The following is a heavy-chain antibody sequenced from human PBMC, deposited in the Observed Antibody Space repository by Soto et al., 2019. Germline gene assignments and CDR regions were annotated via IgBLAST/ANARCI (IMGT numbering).Heavy chain of an antibody. V-gene: IGHV3-23*01. J-gene: IGHJ4*02. CDR3: ARALKYYYDSSGYPALGYYFDY. CDR1: GFSFSTPS. CDR2: ISPSASDT. Sequence: GGSLRLSCAASGFSFSTPSMAWVRQPPGKGLEWVSAISPSASDTLYADSVKGRFTISRDNSQNTLFLQMTSLRAADTAVYYCARALKYYYDSSGYPALGYYFDYWGQGTLVTVSS. D-gene: IGHD3-22*01.